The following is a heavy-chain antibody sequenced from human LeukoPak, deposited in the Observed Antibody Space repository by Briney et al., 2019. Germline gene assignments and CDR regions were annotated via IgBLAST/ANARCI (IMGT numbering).Heavy chain of an antibody. CDR1: GGSISSYY. CDR2: IYYSGST. CDR3: AREGGYDGPPL. J-gene: IGHJ4*02. V-gene: IGHV4-59*01. D-gene: IGHD5-12*01. Sequence: SETLSLTCTVSGGSISSYYWSWIRQPPGKGLEWIGYIYYSGSTNYNPSRKSRVTISVDTSKNQSSLILSSLTAADTAVYYCAREGGYDGPPLWGQGTLVTVSS.